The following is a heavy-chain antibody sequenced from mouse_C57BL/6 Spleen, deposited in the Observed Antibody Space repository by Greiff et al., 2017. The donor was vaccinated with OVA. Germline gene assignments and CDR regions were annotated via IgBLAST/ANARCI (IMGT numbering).Heavy chain of an antibody. Sequence: VQLQQPGAELVMPGASVKLSCKASGYTFTSYWMHWVKQRPGQGLEWIGEIDPSDSYTNYNQKFKGKSTLTVDKSSSTAYMQLSSLTSEDSAVYYCARRGIYAPFDYWGQGTTLTVSS. CDR3: ARRGIYAPFDY. CDR1: GYTFTSYW. CDR2: IDPSDSYT. V-gene: IGHV1-69*01. D-gene: IGHD1-1*01. J-gene: IGHJ2*01.